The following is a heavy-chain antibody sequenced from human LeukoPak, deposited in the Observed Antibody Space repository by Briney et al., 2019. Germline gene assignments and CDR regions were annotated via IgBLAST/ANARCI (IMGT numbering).Heavy chain of an antibody. CDR3: ARGVRLFAS. V-gene: IGHV3-11*04. CDR2: ISSSGSTI. CDR1: GCTFSDYD. J-gene: IGHJ4*02. Sequence: GGPLRLSCAASGCTFSDYDMSWTRKAPGTGLEWVSYISSSGSTIYYADSVKRRFTISSDNAKNSLYLQMNSLRAEDMAVYYCARGVRLFASWGQGTLVTVSS.